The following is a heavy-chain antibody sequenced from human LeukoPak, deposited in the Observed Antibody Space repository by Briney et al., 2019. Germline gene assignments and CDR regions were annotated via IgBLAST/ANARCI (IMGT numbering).Heavy chain of an antibody. CDR1: GFAFSTSW. CDR2: IKQDGSEK. V-gene: IGHV3-7*01. D-gene: IGHD3-22*01. Sequence: QTGGSLRLSCAASGFAFSTSWMSWVRQAPGKGLEGVANIKQDGSEKDYVDSVKGRFTISRDNAKNSLYLQMNSLRVEDTAVYYCARDLAFYYYDSSGYFGAFDIWGQGTMVTVSS. CDR3: ARDLAFYYYDSSGYFGAFDI. J-gene: IGHJ3*02.